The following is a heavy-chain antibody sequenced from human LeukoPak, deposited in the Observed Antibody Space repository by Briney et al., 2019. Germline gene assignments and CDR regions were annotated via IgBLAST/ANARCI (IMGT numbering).Heavy chain of an antibody. CDR3: ARVPPYYGDYDGGHPSDI. CDR2: IYYSGST. Sequence: SQTLSLTCTVSGGSISSGDYYWSWIRQPPGKGLEWIGYIYYSGSTYYNPSLKSRVTISVDTSKNQFSLKLSSVTAADTAVYYCARVPPYYGDYDGGHPSDIWGQGTMVTVSS. CDR1: GGSISSGDYY. V-gene: IGHV4-30-4*01. J-gene: IGHJ3*02. D-gene: IGHD4-17*01.